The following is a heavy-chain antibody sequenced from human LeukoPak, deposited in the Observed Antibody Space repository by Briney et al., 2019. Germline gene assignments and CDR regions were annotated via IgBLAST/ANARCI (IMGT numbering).Heavy chain of an antibody. D-gene: IGHD6-13*01. V-gene: IGHV3-23*01. CDR3: ATNTSSWSFDY. CDR1: GFTFSSYA. CDR2: ISGSGAGT. J-gene: IGHJ4*02. Sequence: GGSLRLSCAASGFTFSSYAMSWGRQAPGKGLEWVSAISGSGAGTYYADSVKGRFTISRDNSKNTLYLQMHSLRAEDTAVYYCATNTSSWSFDYWGQGTLVTVSS.